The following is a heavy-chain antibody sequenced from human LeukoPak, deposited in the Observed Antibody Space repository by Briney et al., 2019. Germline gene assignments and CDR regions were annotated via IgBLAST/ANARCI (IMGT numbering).Heavy chain of an antibody. CDR2: ISPNSGGT. CDR3: AREGYDILTGYHYFDY. V-gene: IGHV1-2*02. J-gene: IGHJ4*02. D-gene: IGHD3-9*01. CDR1: GYTFTGYY. Sequence: ASVKVSCKASGYTFTGYYMHWVRQAPGQGLEWMGWISPNSGGTNYAQKFQGRVTMTRDTSISTAYMELSRLRSDDTAVYYCAREGYDILTGYHYFDYWGQGTLVTVSS.